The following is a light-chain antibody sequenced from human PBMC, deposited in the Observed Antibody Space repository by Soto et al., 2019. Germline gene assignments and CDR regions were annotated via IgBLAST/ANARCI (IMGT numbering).Light chain of an antibody. CDR2: GAS. CDR3: QQYGSSLLT. CDR1: QSVSSN. J-gene: IGKJ4*01. Sequence: EIVLTQSPGTLSLSPGEGATLSCRASQSVSSNLAWYQQKPGQAPRLLIYGASTTATGIPARFSGSGSGTDFTLTISRLEPEDFAVYYCQQYGSSLLTFGGGTKVDIK. V-gene: IGKV3-20*01.